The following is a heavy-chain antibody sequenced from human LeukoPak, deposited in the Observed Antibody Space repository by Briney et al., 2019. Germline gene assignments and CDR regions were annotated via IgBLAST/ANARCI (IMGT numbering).Heavy chain of an antibody. CDR1: GGSISSHY. J-gene: IGHJ6*02. D-gene: IGHD3-16*01. Sequence: SETLSLTCTVSGGSISSHYWSWIRQPPGKGLEWIGYIYYSGSTNYNPSLKSRVTISVDTSKNQFSLKLSSVTAADTAVYYCARVPYYDYVWGSSPDYGMDVWGQGTTVTVSS. CDR3: ARVPYYDYVWGSSPDYGMDV. V-gene: IGHV4-59*11. CDR2: IYYSGST.